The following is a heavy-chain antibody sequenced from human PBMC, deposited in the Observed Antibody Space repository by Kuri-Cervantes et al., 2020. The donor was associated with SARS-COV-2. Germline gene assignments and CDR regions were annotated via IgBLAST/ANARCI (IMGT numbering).Heavy chain of an antibody. CDR1: GGSFSGYY. CDR2: INHSGST. J-gene: IGHJ6*02. V-gene: IGHV4-34*01. Sequence: GSLRLSCAVYGGSFSGYYWSWIRQPPGKGLEWIGEINHSGSTNYNPSLKSRVTISVDTPKNQFSLKLSSVTAADTAVYYCARVPGPIYYYYGMDVWGQGTTVTVSS. CDR3: ARVPGPIYYYYGMDV. D-gene: IGHD3-10*01.